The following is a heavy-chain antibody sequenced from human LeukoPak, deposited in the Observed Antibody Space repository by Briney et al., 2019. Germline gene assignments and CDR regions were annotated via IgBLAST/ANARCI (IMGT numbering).Heavy chain of an antibody. Sequence: PSETLSLTCTVSGGSISSYYWGWFRQPAEKGLEWIGRIYTSGSTYYNPSLKSRVTISADTSKNQFSLNVSSVTAADTAVYYCARGRDGYNFLNRGEYYYFDYWGQGTLVTVSS. CDR2: IYTSGST. CDR3: ARGRDGYNFLNRGEYYYFDY. D-gene: IGHD5-24*01. J-gene: IGHJ4*02. V-gene: IGHV4-4*07. CDR1: GGSISSYY.